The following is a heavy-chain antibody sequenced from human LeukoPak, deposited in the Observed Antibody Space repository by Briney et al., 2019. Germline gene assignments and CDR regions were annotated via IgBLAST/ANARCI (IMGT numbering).Heavy chain of an antibody. CDR2: ISSSSSTI. J-gene: IGHJ4*02. D-gene: IGHD3-10*01. Sequence: GGSLRLSCAASGFTFSDYYMSWIRQAPGKGLEWVSYISSSSSTIYYADSVRGRFTISRDNAKNSLYLQMNSLRAEDTAVYYCARDTHYYGSGSYYYFDYWGQGTLVTVSS. V-gene: IGHV3-11*04. CDR3: ARDTHYYGSGSYYYFDY. CDR1: GFTFSDYY.